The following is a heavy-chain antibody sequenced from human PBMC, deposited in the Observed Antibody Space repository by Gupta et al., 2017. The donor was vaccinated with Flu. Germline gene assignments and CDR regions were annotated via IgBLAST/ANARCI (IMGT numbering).Heavy chain of an antibody. J-gene: IGHJ4*02. Sequence: EVQLVESGGGSVQPGGSLRLSCVVSGFTFSNYWMYWVRQAPGKGLVWVSRINTDGSTTQYADSVKGRFTISRDNAKSTVYLQMNSLRVEDTAVYYCARCHSAGYWGQGTLVTVSS. CDR1: GFTFSNYW. CDR3: ARCHSAGY. V-gene: IGHV3-74*01. D-gene: IGHD6-13*01. CDR2: INTDGSTT.